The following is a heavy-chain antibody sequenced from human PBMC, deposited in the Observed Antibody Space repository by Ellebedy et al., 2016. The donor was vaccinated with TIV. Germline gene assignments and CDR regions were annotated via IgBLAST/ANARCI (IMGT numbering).Heavy chain of an antibody. CDR2: IYHSGST. J-gene: IGHJ4*02. D-gene: IGHD2-15*01. CDR3: ARGYCSGGSCGYFDY. Sequence: MPSETLSLTCAVSGGSISNPNWWSWVRQPPGNVLEWIGDIYHSGSTNYSPSLKRRVTISVDKSRNQFSLKLTSVTAADTAVYYCARGYCSGGSCGYFDYWGQGTLVTVSS. CDR1: GGSISNPNW. V-gene: IGHV4-4*02.